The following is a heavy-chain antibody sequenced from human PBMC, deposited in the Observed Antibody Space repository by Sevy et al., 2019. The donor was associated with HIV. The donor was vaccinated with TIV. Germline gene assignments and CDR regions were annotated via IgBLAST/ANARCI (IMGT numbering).Heavy chain of an antibody. Sequence: ASVKVSCKASGYTFTDYYIHWVRQAPGQGLEWMGWINPNSGGTNYAQKFQGRVTMTRDTSISTAYMELSRLRSDDTAVYYCARTVYRRDFYFDYWGQGTLVTVSS. CDR3: ARTVYRRDFYFDY. D-gene: IGHD1-26*01. J-gene: IGHJ4*02. CDR2: INPNSGGT. V-gene: IGHV1-2*02. CDR1: GYTFTDYY.